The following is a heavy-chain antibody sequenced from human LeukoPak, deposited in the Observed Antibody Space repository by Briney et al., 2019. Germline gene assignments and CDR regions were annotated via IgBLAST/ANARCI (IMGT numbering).Heavy chain of an antibody. D-gene: IGHD3-9*01. Sequence: GASVKVSCKASGYTFTTYYVDWVRQAPGKGLEWMGIINPSGGSTTYAQKFRGRHTMTSDMSTSTVYMELSSLRSEDTAVYYCARGSRPVYNLLTGKRYFDYWGQGTLLTVSS. CDR3: ARGSRPVYNLLTGKRYFDY. V-gene: IGHV1-46*01. CDR2: INPSGGST. J-gene: IGHJ4*02. CDR1: GYTFTTYY.